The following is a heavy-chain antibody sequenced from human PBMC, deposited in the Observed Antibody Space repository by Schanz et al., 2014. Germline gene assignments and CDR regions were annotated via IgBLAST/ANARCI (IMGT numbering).Heavy chain of an antibody. CDR1: RFTFSSYS. J-gene: IGHJ4*02. D-gene: IGHD3-10*01. CDR2: ITASGDYM. V-gene: IGHV3-21*01. Sequence: EVQLVESEGGLVQPGGSLRLSCEASRFTFSSYSFNWVRQAPGKGLEWVSSITASGDYMHYADSVKGRFTISRDNARNSLYLQMNNLRVEDTAVYYCARGPDYGSGSYSSYWGQGTLVTVSS. CDR3: ARGPDYGSGSYSSY.